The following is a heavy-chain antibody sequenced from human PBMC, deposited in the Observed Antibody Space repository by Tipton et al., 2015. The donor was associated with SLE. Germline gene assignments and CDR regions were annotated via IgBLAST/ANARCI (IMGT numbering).Heavy chain of an antibody. CDR1: GGSVSSGGYC. Sequence: TLSLTCTVSGGSVSSGGYCWSWIRQHPGRGLEWIGEIYHSGSTNYNPSLKSRVTISVDTSKNQFSLKLSSVTAADTAVYYCARVGITGTTWDWYFDLWGRGTLVTVSS. D-gene: IGHD1-7*01. CDR2: IYHSGST. J-gene: IGHJ2*01. V-gene: IGHV4-31*03. CDR3: ARVGITGTTWDWYFDL.